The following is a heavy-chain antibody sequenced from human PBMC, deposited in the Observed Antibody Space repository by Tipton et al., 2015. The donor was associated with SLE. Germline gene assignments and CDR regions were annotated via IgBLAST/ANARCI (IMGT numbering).Heavy chain of an antibody. Sequence: TLSLTCTVSGGSISNRAYYWGWIRQSPGKGLEWIGSFSYTGTTYYNPSLKSRITISVDTSKNQFSLRLSSVTAADMAVYFCTRLRGRFFDNSGSYHFDFWGQGTLVTVSS. CDR2: FSYTGTT. D-gene: IGHD3-22*01. V-gene: IGHV4-39*01. J-gene: IGHJ4*02. CDR1: GGSISNRAYY. CDR3: TRLRGRFFDNSGSYHFDF.